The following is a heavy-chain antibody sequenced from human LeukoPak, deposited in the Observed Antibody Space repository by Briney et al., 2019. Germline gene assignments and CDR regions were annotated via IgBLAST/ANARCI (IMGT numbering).Heavy chain of an antibody. J-gene: IGHJ5*02. CDR1: GGSISSSSYY. CDR2: IYYSGST. CDR3: ARHLSPIFGVVIRSDGGWFDP. Sequence: PSETLSLTCTVSGGSISSSSYYWGWIRQPPGKGLEWIGSIYYSGSTYYNPSLKSRVTISVDTSKNQFSLKLSSVTAADTAVYYCARHLSPIFGVVIRSDGGWFDPWGQGTLVTVSS. D-gene: IGHD3-3*01. V-gene: IGHV4-39*01.